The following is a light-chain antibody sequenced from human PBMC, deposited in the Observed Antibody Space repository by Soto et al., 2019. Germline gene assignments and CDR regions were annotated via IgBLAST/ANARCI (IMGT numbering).Light chain of an antibody. CDR1: SSDIGDYNY. CDR3: SSYISSSTYV. Sequence: QSVLTQPASVSGSPGQSITISCTGTSSDIGDYNYVSWYQHHPGKAPKLMIYDVSNRPSGASNRFSGSKSGNTASLTISGLQAEDEADYYCSSYISSSTYVFGTGTKLTVL. CDR2: DVS. J-gene: IGLJ1*01. V-gene: IGLV2-14*03.